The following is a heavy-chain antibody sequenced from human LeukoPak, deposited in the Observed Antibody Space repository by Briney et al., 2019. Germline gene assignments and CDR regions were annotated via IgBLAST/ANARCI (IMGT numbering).Heavy chain of an antibody. Sequence: GASVKVSCKASGYTFTSYGISWLRQAPGQGLEWMGWISAYNGNTKYAQKLQGRATMTTDTSTSTAYMELRSLRSDDTAVYYCARGAAGSNSGHVSYNWFDPWGQGTLVIVSS. CDR2: ISAYNGNT. CDR3: ARGAAGSNSGHVSYNWFDP. V-gene: IGHV1-18*01. CDR1: GYTFTSYG. D-gene: IGHD5-24*01. J-gene: IGHJ5*02.